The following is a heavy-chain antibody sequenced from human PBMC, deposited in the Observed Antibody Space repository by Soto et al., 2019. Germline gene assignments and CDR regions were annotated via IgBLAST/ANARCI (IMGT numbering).Heavy chain of an antibody. CDR3: ARVRNGGWFHMDV. V-gene: IGHV3-33*01. CDR2: IWSDGNKE. Sequence: QVQLVESGGGVVQPGRSLRLSCVGSGFPFWRYGMHWVRQAQGKGLEWVAVIWSDGNKESYADFLKGLFAISRVNSKDTSYLEINSLRVEYTAVFFCARVRNGGWFHMDVWGKGTTVSVSS. CDR1: GFPFWRYG. D-gene: IGHD6-19*01. J-gene: IGHJ6*04.